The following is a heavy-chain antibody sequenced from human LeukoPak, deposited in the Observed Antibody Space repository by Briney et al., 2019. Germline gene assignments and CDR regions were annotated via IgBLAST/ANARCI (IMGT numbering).Heavy chain of an antibody. J-gene: IGHJ4*02. D-gene: IGHD2-2*01. CDR1: GYTFTSYA. CDR3: AREGCSSTSCYDH. V-gene: IGHV7-4-1*02. Sequence: GGSLRLSCAASGYTFTSYAMNWVRQAPGQGLEWMGWINTNTGNPTYAQGFTGRFVFSLDTSVSTAYLQISSLKAEDTAVYYCAREGCSSTSCYDHWGQGTLVTVSS. CDR2: INTNTGNP.